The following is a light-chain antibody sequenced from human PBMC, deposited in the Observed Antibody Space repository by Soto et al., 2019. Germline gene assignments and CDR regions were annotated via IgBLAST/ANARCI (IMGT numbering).Light chain of an antibody. V-gene: IGKV1-8*01. Sequence: AIRMTQSPSSFSASTGDRVTITCRASQGISSYLAWYQQKPGKAPKLLIYAASTLQSGVPSRFSGSGSWTDFTLTISCLQSEDFATYYCQQYDSFSVPFGQGTRLDIK. CDR2: AAS. CDR3: QQYDSFSVP. J-gene: IGKJ5*01. CDR1: QGISSY.